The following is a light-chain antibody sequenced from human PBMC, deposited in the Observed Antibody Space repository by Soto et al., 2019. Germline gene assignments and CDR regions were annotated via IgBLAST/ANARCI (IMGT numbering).Light chain of an antibody. CDR2: NVS. CDR3: MQGTHWPPYT. Sequence: DVLMTQSPLSLPVTLGQPASISCWSSLSLAYIDGNTYLNWFQQRPGQSPRRLIYNVSNRDSGVPDRFSGSGSGTAFTLKISRVEAEDVAVYYCMQGTHWPPYTFGQGTKLEIK. CDR1: LSLAYIDGNTY. J-gene: IGKJ2*01. V-gene: IGKV2-30*01.